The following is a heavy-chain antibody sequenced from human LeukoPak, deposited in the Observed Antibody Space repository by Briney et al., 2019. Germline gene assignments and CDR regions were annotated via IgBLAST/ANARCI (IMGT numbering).Heavy chain of an antibody. Sequence: ASVKVSCKASGYTFTGDYVHWVRRAPGQGLEWMAWINPNNGDTNSAQKFQGRVTITRDTPISTVYMELSRLTSDDTAVYYCAREASGSYYSFFLDYWGQGTLVAVSS. J-gene: IGHJ4*02. V-gene: IGHV1-2*02. D-gene: IGHD3-10*01. CDR3: AREASGSYYSFFLDY. CDR2: INPNNGDT. CDR1: GYTFTGDY.